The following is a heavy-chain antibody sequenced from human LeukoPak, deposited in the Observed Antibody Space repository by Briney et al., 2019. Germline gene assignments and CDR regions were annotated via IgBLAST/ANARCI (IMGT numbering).Heavy chain of an antibody. V-gene: IGHV1-2*02. D-gene: IGHD3-16*02. J-gene: IGHJ2*01. CDR1: GYTFTGNH. Sequence: GASVKVSCKASGYTFTGNHVYWVRQAPGQGLEWMGWIDPNSGGTMYSQKFQDRVAMTSDTSINTAYMELSGLRSDDTAVYFCAKEADIVSFDLWGRGTLVTVSS. CDR2: IDPNSGGT. CDR3: AKEADIVSFDL.